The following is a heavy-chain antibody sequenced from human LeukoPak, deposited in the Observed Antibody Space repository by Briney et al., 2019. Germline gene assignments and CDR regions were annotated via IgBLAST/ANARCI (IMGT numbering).Heavy chain of an antibody. CDR3: ARVITIGQPPYFGSMDV. D-gene: IGHD3-10*01. CDR2: FIPLLGAA. Sequence: GASVKLSCKASGGTFSTYAFSWVRQAPGQGLEWMGGFIPLLGAANYAQEFQGRVTITADESTSTAYMQLSSLRSEDTAVYFCARVITIGQPPYFGSMDVWGKGTTVTVSS. J-gene: IGHJ6*03. V-gene: IGHV1-69*13. CDR1: GGTFSTYA.